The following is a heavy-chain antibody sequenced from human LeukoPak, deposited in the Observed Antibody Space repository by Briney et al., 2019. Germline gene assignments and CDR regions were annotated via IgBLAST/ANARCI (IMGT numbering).Heavy chain of an antibody. CDR2: INLSGGST. V-gene: IGHV1-46*01. CDR3: AREQASVTTPDY. CDR1: GYTFTSYY. J-gene: IGHJ4*02. D-gene: IGHD4-11*01. Sequence: ASVKVSCKASGYTFTSYYMHWVRQAPGQGLEWMGIINLSGGSTSYAQKFQGRVTMTRDTSTSTVYMELSSLRSEDTAVYYCAREQASVTTPDYWGQGTLVTVSS.